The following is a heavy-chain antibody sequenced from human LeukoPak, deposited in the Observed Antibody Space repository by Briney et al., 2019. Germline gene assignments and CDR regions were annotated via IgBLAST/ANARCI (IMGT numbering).Heavy chain of an antibody. CDR2: ISGSGVST. Sequence: GGSLRLSCAASGVTFSNYAMTWVRQAPGKGLEWVSGISGSGVSTYYADSVKGRFTVSRDNSKNTLYLQMNSLRAEDTGVYYCAKDLSSGSRRAYWGQGTLVTVSS. V-gene: IGHV3-23*01. D-gene: IGHD6-19*01. CDR3: AKDLSSGSRRAY. CDR1: GVTFSNYA. J-gene: IGHJ4*02.